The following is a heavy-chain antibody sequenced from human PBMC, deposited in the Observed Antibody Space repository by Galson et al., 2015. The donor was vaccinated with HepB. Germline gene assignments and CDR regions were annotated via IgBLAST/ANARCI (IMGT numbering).Heavy chain of an antibody. D-gene: IGHD4-11*01. J-gene: IGHJ6*02. CDR3: AAPLALLRLHPLMDV. CDR2: IYYSGST. CDR1: GGSISSSSYY. V-gene: IGHV4-39*01. Sequence: SETLSLTCTVSGGSISSSSYYWGWIRQPPGTGLEWIGSIYYSGSTYYNPSLKSRVTISVDTSKNQFSLKLSSVTAADTAVYYCAAPLALLRLHPLMDVWGQGTTVTVSS.